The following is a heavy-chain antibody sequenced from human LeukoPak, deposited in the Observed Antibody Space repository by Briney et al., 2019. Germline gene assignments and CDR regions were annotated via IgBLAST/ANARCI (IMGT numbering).Heavy chain of an antibody. CDR2: IKQDGSEK. CDR1: GFTFSSYW. J-gene: IGHJ4*02. V-gene: IGHV3-7*01. CDR3: ASGRQLRY. Sequence: GGPLRLSGAASGFTFSSYWMSWVRQAPGTGLEWVANIKQDGSEKYYVDSVKGRFTISRDNAKNSLYLQMNSLRAEDTALYYCASGRQLRYWGQGTLVTVSS. D-gene: IGHD6-19*01.